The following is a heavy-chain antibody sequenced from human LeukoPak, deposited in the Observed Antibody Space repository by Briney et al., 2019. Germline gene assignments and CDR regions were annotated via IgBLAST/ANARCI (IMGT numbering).Heavy chain of an antibody. CDR1: GFTLNAYN. V-gene: IGHV3-21*01. J-gene: IGHJ5*02. D-gene: IGHD2-2*02. Sequence: PGGSLRLSCAASGFTLNAYNMNWVRQAPGKGLEWVSSISSSTSYIYYADSVKGRFTISRDNAKSSLYLQMNSLRAEDTAVYYCARGDCSSTSCYTWYNWFDPWGQGTLVTVSS. CDR3: ARGDCSSTSCYTWYNWFDP. CDR2: ISSSTSYI.